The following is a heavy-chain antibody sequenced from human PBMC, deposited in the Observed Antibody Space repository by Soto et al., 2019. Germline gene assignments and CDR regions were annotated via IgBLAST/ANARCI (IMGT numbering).Heavy chain of an antibody. V-gene: IGHV1-69*13. CDR1: GGTFSSQL. CDR3: ARGHRSSMNTYDGRYFDA. D-gene: IGHD6-6*01. J-gene: IGHJ4*02. Sequence: SVKVSCKASGGTFSSQLISWVRQAPGQGLEWMGGIIPLFLRTYYAQKFQARVTITADDSTSTVYMEMSSLRSDDTAVYYCARGHRSSMNTYDGRYFDAWGQGTLVTVSS. CDR2: IIPLFLRT.